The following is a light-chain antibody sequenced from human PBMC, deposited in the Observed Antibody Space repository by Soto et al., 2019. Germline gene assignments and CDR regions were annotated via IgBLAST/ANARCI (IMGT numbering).Light chain of an antibody. CDR2: EDT. V-gene: IGLV6-57*02. CDR3: QSYDGSNFVV. J-gene: IGLJ2*01. Sequence: NFMLTQPHSVSGSPGKTVTISCTGTSGSIASNYVQWYQQRPGSAPTTVIYEDTQRPSGVPDRFSGSIDRSSNSASLTISGLKTEDEADYYCQSYDGSNFVVFGGGTKLTVL. CDR1: SGSIASNY.